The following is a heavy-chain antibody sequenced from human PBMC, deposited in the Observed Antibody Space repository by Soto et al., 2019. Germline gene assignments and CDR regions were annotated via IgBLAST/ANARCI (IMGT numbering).Heavy chain of an antibody. D-gene: IGHD3-3*01. V-gene: IGHV3-21*01. CDR3: ARDLDAYNPALGK. Sequence: GGSLRLSCAASGFTFSSYSMNWVRQAPGKGLEWVSSISSSGSYINYGDSVKGRFTISRDNAENSVYLQMNSLRAEDTAVYYCARDLDAYNPALGKWGQGTLVTVSS. J-gene: IGHJ4*02. CDR1: GFTFSSYS. CDR2: ISSSGSYI.